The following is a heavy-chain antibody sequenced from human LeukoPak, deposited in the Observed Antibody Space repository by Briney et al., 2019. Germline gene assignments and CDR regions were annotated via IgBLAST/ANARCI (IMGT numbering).Heavy chain of an antibody. D-gene: IGHD3-22*01. CDR2: VSGSGGST. Sequence: GGSLRLSCAASGFTFSSYAMSWVRQAPGKGLEWVSSVSGSGGSTYHADSVKGRFTISRDNSKSTLFLQMNSLRAEDKAVYYCAKSSYYDSSGYYREYYFDYWGQGTLVTVSS. V-gene: IGHV3-23*01. CDR1: GFTFSSYA. CDR3: AKSSYYDSSGYYREYYFDY. J-gene: IGHJ4*02.